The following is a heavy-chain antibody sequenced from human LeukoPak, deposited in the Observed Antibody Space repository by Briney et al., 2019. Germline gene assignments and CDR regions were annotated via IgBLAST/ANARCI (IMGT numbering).Heavy chain of an antibody. CDR1: GYTFRRNY. D-gene: IGHD4-11*01. V-gene: IGHV1-2*02. CDR3: ARDPSSVTLYFFDY. CDR2: IDANNGDT. Sequence: ASVKISCKASGYTFRRNYIHWLRQAPGQGLEWMGWIDANNGDTKSAQKFQGRVTMSRDTSISTAYMDLSSLSPDDAAVYCCARDPSSVTLYFFDYWGQGTLVTVSS. J-gene: IGHJ4*02.